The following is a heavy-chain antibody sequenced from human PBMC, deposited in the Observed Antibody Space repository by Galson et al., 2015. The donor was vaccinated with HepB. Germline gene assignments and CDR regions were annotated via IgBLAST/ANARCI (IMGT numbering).Heavy chain of an antibody. CDR1: GYTFTGYY. Sequence: SVKVSCKASGYTFTGYYMHWVRQAPGQGLEWMGWINPNSGGTNYAQKFQGWVTMTRDTSISTAYMELSRLRSDDTAVYYCAREYYDFWSGYYEGGHNWFDPWGQGTLVTVSS. CDR2: INPNSGGT. J-gene: IGHJ5*02. CDR3: AREYYDFWSGYYEGGHNWFDP. V-gene: IGHV1-2*04. D-gene: IGHD3-3*01.